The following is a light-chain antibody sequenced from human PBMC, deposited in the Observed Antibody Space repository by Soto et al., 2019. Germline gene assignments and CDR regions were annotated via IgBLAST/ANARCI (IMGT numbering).Light chain of an antibody. Sequence: QSVLTQPASVSGSPGQSITISCTGTSSDIGGYNSVSWFQQHPGKAPKLMISEVSNRPSGVSNRFSGSKFDNTASLTISGLQAEDEADYYCASYTTTGTVLFGAGTQLTVL. CDR1: SSDIGGYNS. J-gene: IGLJ2*01. CDR3: ASYTTTGTVL. CDR2: EVS. V-gene: IGLV2-14*01.